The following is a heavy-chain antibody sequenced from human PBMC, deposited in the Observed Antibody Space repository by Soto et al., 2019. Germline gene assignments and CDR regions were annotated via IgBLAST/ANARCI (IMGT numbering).Heavy chain of an antibody. CDR3: ARGYSYGRDAFDI. CDR2: IYYSGST. V-gene: IGHV4-28*03. CDR1: GYSISGSNW. J-gene: IGHJ3*02. Sequence: XETLYLTVAVSGYSISGSNWWCWIRQPPGKGLECIGYIYYSGSTYYNPCLKSRVTMSVDTSKNQFSLKLSSVTAVDTAAYYCARGYSYGRDAFDIWGQGTMVTVSS. D-gene: IGHD5-18*01.